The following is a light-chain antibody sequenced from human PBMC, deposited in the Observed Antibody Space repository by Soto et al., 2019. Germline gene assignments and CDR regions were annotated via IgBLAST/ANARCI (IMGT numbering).Light chain of an antibody. CDR1: SSNIGAGYD. CDR2: GNS. V-gene: IGLV1-40*01. Sequence: QSVLTQPPSVSGAPGQRVTISCSGSSSNIGAGYDVSWYRQLPGTAPKLLIYGNSDRPSGVPDRFSGSKSGTSASLAITGLQAEDEADYFCQSYDRSLRTYVFGTGTKVTVL. CDR3: QSYDRSLRTYV. J-gene: IGLJ1*01.